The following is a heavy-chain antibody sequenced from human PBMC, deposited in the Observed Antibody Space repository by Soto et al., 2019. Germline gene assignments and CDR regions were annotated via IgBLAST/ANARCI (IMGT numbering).Heavy chain of an antibody. Sequence: GTLSLTCXVYGVSFSGDYWSWIRQPPRKGLEWIGEINHSGSTNYNPSLKSRVTISVDTSKNQFSLKLSSVTAADTAVYYCARDSREWLRSYYYYYGMDVCVQGTTVTVSS. CDR1: GVSFSGDY. CDR2: INHSGST. D-gene: IGHD5-12*01. J-gene: IGHJ6*02. CDR3: ARDSREWLRSYYYYYGMDV. V-gene: IGHV4-34*01.